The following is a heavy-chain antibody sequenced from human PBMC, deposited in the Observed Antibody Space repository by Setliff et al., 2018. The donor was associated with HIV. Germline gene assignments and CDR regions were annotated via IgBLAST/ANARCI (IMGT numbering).Heavy chain of an antibody. Sequence: KTSETRSLTCTVSGDSISSSSYYWGWLRQPPGKGLECIGNIYYSGGTDYNPSLKSRLTISLDTSKNQFSLKLTSVTAADTAIYYCARRPVLHNSGSVFDKWGQGTLVTVSS. V-gene: IGHV4-39*01. CDR1: GDSISSSSYY. D-gene: IGHD6-25*01. CDR2: IYYSGGT. J-gene: IGHJ4*02. CDR3: ARRPVLHNSGSVFDK.